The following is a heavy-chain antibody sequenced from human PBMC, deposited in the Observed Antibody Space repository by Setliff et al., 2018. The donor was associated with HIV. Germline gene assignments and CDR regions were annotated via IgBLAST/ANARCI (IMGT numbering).Heavy chain of an antibody. Sequence: SVKVSCKASGGTFSSYAISWVRQAPGQGLEWMGGIIPIFGTANYAQKFQGRVTITTDESTSTAYMELSSLRSEDTAVYSCAREPSGSGTYFYFDYWGQGTLVTVSS. V-gene: IGHV1-69*05. CDR3: AREPSGSGTYFYFDY. CDR1: GGTFSSYA. CDR2: IIPIFGTA. D-gene: IGHD1-26*01. J-gene: IGHJ4*02.